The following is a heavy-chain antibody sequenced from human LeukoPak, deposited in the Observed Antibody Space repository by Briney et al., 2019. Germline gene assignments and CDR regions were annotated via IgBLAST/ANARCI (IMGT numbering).Heavy chain of an antibody. CDR1: GYSFTSYW. J-gene: IGHJ4*02. D-gene: IGHD5-12*01. CDR3: ARPYLGGYDIGGYYFDY. Sequence: GESLKISCKGSGYSFTSYWIGWVRPMPGKGLEWMGIIYPGDSDTRYSPSFQGQVTISADKSISTAYLQWSSLKASDTAMYYCARPYLGGYDIGGYYFDYWGQGTLVTVSS. V-gene: IGHV5-51*01. CDR2: IYPGDSDT.